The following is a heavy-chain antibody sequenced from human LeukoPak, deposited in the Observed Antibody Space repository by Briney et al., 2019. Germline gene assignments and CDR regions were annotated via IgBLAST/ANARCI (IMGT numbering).Heavy chain of an antibody. CDR2: ISSSSSYI. CDR1: GFTFSSYS. V-gene: IGHV3-21*01. CDR3: AREQPVERWFDP. D-gene: IGHD6-13*01. Sequence: GGSLRLSCAASGFTFSSYSMNWVRQDPGKGLEWVSSISSSSSYIYYADSVKGRFTISRDNAKNSLYLQMNSLRAEDTAVYYCAREQPVERWFDPWGQGTLVAVSS. J-gene: IGHJ5*02.